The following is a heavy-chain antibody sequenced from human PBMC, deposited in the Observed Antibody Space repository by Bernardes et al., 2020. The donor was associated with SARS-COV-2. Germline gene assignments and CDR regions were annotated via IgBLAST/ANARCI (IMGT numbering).Heavy chain of an antibody. Sequence: GGSLRLSCAASGFTFSYYWMHWVRQGPGKGLEWVSSNKYYADSVKGRFTISRDNSKNTLYLQMNSLRAEDTAVYYCARDPEAGYYYDSSGYAQDYWGQGTLVTVSS. CDR2: SNK. D-gene: IGHD3-22*01. V-gene: IGHV3-33*08. CDR1: GFTFSYYW. J-gene: IGHJ4*02. CDR3: ARDPEAGYYYDSSGYAQDY.